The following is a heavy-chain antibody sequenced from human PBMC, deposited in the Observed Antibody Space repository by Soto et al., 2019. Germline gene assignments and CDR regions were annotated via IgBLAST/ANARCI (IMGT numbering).Heavy chain of an antibody. J-gene: IGHJ4*02. CDR2: ISWDGGST. Sequence: PGWSLRLSCASSVFTFDDYTMHWVRQAPGKGLEWVSLISWDGGSTYYADSVKGRFTISRDNSKNSLYLQMNSLRTEDTALYYCAKVAYYYDSSGYYLDYWGQGTLVTVSS. D-gene: IGHD3-22*01. CDR1: VFTFDDYT. CDR3: AKVAYYYDSSGYYLDY. V-gene: IGHV3-43*01.